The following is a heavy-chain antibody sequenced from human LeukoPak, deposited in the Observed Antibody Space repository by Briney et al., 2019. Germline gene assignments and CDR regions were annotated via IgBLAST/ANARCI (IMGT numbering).Heavy chain of an antibody. Sequence: GGSLGLSCAASGLTFSSYAMSWVRQAPGKGLEWVSAISGSGGSTYYADSVRGRFTISRDNSKNTLYLQMNSLRAEDTAVYYCAKHGYSSGWYRAWDYWGQGTLVTVSS. D-gene: IGHD6-19*01. J-gene: IGHJ4*02. CDR1: GLTFSSYA. CDR2: ISGSGGST. CDR3: AKHGYSSGWYRAWDY. V-gene: IGHV3-23*01.